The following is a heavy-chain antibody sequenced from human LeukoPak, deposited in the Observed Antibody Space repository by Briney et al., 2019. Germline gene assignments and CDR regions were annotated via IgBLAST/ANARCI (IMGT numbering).Heavy chain of an antibody. CDR3: AKDSRGELPTGYFDY. V-gene: IGHV3-43*01. CDR2: ISWDGGST. CDR1: GFTFDDYT. D-gene: IGHD1-26*01. J-gene: IGHJ4*02. Sequence: GGSLRLSCAASGFTFDDYTMHWVRQAPGKGLEWVSLISWDGGSTYYADSVKSRFTISRDNSKNSLYLQMNSLRTEDTALYYCAKDSRGELPTGYFDYWGQGTLVTVSS.